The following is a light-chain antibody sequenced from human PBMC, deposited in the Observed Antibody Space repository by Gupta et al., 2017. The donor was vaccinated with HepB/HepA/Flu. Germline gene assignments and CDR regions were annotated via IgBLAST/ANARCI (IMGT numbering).Light chain of an antibody. CDR2: GAS. CDR3: HQYGSAPWT. CDR1: QSGRNRY. Sequence: EIVLTQSPGTLSLSPGERAILSCRASQSGRNRYLVWYQQKPGQAPRLRMYGASSRATGIPDRFSGSGSETDFTLTISGLEPEDFAVYYCHQYGSAPWTFGQGTKVEIK. V-gene: IGKV3-20*01. J-gene: IGKJ1*01.